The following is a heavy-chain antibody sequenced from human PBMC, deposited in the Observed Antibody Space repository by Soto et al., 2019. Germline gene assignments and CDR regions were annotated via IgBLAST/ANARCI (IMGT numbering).Heavy chain of an antibody. CDR2: IYYSGST. D-gene: IGHD1-26*01. CDR3: ARVGSYYPLFDY. Sequence: SETLSLTCTVSGGSISSYYWSWIRQPPGKGLEWIGYIYYSGSTNYNPSLKSRVTISVDTSKNQFSLKLSSVTAADTAVYYCARVGSYYPLFDYWGQGTLVTVSS. CDR1: GGSISSYY. J-gene: IGHJ4*02. V-gene: IGHV4-59*01.